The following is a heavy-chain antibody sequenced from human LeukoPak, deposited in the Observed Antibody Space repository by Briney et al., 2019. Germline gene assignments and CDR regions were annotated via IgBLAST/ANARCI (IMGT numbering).Heavy chain of an antibody. CDR2: INHSGST. J-gene: IGHJ4*02. V-gene: IGHV4-34*01. CDR1: GGSFSGYY. Sequence: PSETLSLTCAVYGGSFSGYYWSWIRQPPGKGLEWTGEINHSGSTNYNPSLKSRVTISVDTSKNQFSLKLSSVTAADTAVYYCAREYYYGSGSYYHHFDYWGQGTLVTVSS. D-gene: IGHD3-10*01. CDR3: AREYYYGSGSYYHHFDY.